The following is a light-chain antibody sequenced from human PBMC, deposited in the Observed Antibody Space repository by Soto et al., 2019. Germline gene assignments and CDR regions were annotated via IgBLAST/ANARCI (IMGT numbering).Light chain of an antibody. J-gene: IGKJ1*01. CDR3: QQRSKWRT. Sequence: IVMTQSPATLSVSPGERATLSCRASQTIDNKLAWYQQRPGQAPRLLIYGASIRATGIPARFSGSGSGTEFTLTISGLQSEDFAVYYCQQRSKWRTFGQGTKVEIK. CDR1: QTIDNK. V-gene: IGKV3-15*01. CDR2: GAS.